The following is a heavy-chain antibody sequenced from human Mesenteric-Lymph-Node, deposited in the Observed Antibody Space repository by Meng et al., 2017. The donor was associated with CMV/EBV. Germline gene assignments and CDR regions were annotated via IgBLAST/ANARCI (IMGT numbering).Heavy chain of an antibody. D-gene: IGHD4-17*01. CDR3: ARDPGDYASFYFDY. Sequence: ESLKISCAASGFTFSSYSMNWVRQAPGKGLAWVSYISSSSSIIYYADSVKGRFTISRDNAKNSLYLQMNSLRAEDTAVYYCARDPGDYASFYFDYWGQGTLVTVSS. J-gene: IGHJ4*02. V-gene: IGHV3-48*04. CDR2: ISSSSSII. CDR1: GFTFSSYS.